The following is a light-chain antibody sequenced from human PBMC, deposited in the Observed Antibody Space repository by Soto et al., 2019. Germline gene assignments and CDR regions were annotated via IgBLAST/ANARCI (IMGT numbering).Light chain of an antibody. Sequence: QSVLTQPRSVSGSPGQSVTISCTGTSSDVGGYNYVSWYQQHPGKAPKLMIYDVSKRPSGVPDRFSGSKSGNTASLTISGLQAEDEADYYCCSYAGSYHRVFGGGTKLTVL. V-gene: IGLV2-11*01. CDR3: CSYAGSYHRV. CDR1: SSDVGGYNY. J-gene: IGLJ3*02. CDR2: DVS.